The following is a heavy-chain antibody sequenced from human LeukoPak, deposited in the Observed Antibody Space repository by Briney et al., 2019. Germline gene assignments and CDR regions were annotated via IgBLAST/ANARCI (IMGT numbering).Heavy chain of an antibody. Sequence: PGGSLRLSCAASGFTFSSYAMSWVRQAPGKGLEWVSAISGSGGSTYYADSVKGRFTISRDNSKNTLYLQMNSLRAEDTAVYYCAKVVLLTGYYTGFDYWGQGTLVTVSS. CDR1: GFTFSSYA. J-gene: IGHJ4*02. CDR2: ISGSGGST. V-gene: IGHV3-23*01. CDR3: AKVVLLTGYYTGFDY. D-gene: IGHD3-9*01.